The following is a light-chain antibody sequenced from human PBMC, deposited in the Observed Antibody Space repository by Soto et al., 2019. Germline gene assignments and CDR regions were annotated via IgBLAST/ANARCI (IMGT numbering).Light chain of an antibody. CDR2: DAS. Sequence: DIQLTQSPSFLSASVGDRVTITCRASQGISSYLAWYQQKPGKAPKLLIYDASTLQSGVQSRFSGSDSGTYFTLLSRSLQPEDFTTYYCQQLNSYPLPFGPGTKVDIQ. V-gene: IGKV1-9*01. CDR1: QGISSY. J-gene: IGKJ3*01. CDR3: QQLNSYPLP.